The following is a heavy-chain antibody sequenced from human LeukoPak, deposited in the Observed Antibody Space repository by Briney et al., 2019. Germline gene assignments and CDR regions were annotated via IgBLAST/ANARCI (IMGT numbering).Heavy chain of an antibody. J-gene: IGHJ6*03. D-gene: IGHD2-2*01. CDR3: ARLKYCSSTSCYPDYYYYYYMDV. V-gene: IGHV4-34*01. CDR2: INHSGST. Sequence: SETLSLTCAVYGGSFSGYYWSWIRQPPGKGLEWIGEINHSGSTNYNPSLKSRVTISVDTSKNQFSLKLSSVTAADTAVYYCARLKYCSSTSCYPDYYYYYYMDVWGKGTTVTVSS. CDR1: GGSFSGYY.